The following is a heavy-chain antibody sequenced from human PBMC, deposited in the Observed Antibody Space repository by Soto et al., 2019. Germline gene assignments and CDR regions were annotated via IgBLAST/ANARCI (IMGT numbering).Heavy chain of an antibody. CDR2: IYHNGNT. D-gene: IGHD6-19*01. Sequence: QVQLQESGPGLVKPSGTLSLTCAVSGDSISSSRWWTWVRQPPGKGLEWIGEIYHNGNTNYNTSXKXRXTISVDKSKNQFSLKLNSVTAADTAIYYCGDPPSAFWGQGTLVTVSS. CDR3: GDPPSAF. J-gene: IGHJ4*02. CDR1: GDSISSSRW. V-gene: IGHV4-4*02.